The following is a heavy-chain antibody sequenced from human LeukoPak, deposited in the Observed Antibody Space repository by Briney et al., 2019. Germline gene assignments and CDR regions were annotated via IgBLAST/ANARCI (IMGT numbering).Heavy chain of an antibody. V-gene: IGHV3-23*01. CDR2: ISGSGGST. D-gene: IGHD5-12*01. CDR1: GFTFSSYA. CDR3: AKDHELVATSVDY. Sequence: GGSLRLSCAASGFTFSSYAMSWVRQVRGMGLERVSAISGSGGSTYYADSVKGRFTISRDNSKNTLYLQMNSLRAEDTAVYYCAKDHELVATSVDYWGQGTLVTVSS. J-gene: IGHJ4*02.